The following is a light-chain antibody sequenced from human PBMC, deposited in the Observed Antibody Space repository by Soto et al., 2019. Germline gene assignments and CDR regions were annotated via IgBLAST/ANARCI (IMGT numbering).Light chain of an antibody. V-gene: IGKV3-11*01. CDR1: QSRSGQ. CDR2: DAS. CDR3: QQRCDWPLT. Sequence: EIVLTQSPATLSLSPGERATLSCSASQSRSGQLAWYQQKPGQAPRLLIDDASNRATGSPARFSGSGSATDFTLTISSLEPEDCAVYFCQQRCDWPLTFGGGTKVEIK. J-gene: IGKJ4*01.